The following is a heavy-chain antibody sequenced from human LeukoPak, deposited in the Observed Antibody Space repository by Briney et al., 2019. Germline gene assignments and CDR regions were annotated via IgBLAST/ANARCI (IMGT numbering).Heavy chain of an antibody. D-gene: IGHD2-21*02. CDR3: LSSGWGLDY. J-gene: IGHJ4*02. V-gene: IGHV3-23*01. CDR2: ISGSGGST. CDR1: GFTFGSYA. Sequence: GGSLGLSCAASGFTFGSYAMSWVRQAPGKGLEWVSAISGSGGSTYYADSVKGRFAISRDNSKNTLYLQMNSLRAEDTAVYYCLSSGWGLDYWGQGTLVTVSS.